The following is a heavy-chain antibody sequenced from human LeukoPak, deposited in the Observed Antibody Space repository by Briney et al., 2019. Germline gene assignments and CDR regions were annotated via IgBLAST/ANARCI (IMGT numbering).Heavy chain of an antibody. CDR3: GGDRGWYHADS. CDR2: IKEDGSAK. CDR1: GFTFSSSW. D-gene: IGHD6-19*01. V-gene: IGHV3-7*01. Sequence: GGSLRLPCAASGFTFSSSWMVCARQAPGKGLEWVANIKEDGSAKHYAVSVRGRFTISRDNAKNTLYLQMNNLRAKYVGVYYCGGDRGWYHADSWGQGTLVTVSS. J-gene: IGHJ4*02.